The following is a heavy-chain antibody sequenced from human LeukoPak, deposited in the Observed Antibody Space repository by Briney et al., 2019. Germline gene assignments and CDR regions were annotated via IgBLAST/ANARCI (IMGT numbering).Heavy chain of an antibody. Sequence: ASVTVSCKASGYTFTVYYMHWVRQAPGQGLGWMGWINPNSGGTNYAHKFQGWVTMTRDTSISTAYMELSRLRSDDTAVYYCARETERSPDYYDSSGYYSEVHDAFDIWGQGTMVTVSS. CDR3: ARETERSPDYYDSSGYYSEVHDAFDI. D-gene: IGHD3-22*01. J-gene: IGHJ3*02. CDR1: GYTFTVYY. CDR2: INPNSGGT. V-gene: IGHV1-2*04.